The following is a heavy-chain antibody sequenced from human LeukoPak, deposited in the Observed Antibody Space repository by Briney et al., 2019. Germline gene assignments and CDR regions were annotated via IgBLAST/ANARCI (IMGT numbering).Heavy chain of an antibody. CDR2: INYSGTT. CDR3: ARRNVVVPSAMARAFDM. J-gene: IGHJ3*02. D-gene: IGHD2-2*01. Sequence: PSETLSLTCTVSGGSISSSNYYWGWIRQPPAKGLEWIGNINYSGTTYYKPSLKSRVTMSVDMAKNQFSLKLSSVTAADTAVYYCARRNVVVPSAMARAFDMWGQGTMVTVSP. V-gene: IGHV4-39*01. CDR1: GGSISSSNYY.